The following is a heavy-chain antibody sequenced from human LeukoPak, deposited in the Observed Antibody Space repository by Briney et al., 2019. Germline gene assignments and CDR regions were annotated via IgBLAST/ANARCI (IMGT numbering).Heavy chain of an antibody. CDR3: VKGLTVTTYDLDY. CDR2: ISSNGGST. J-gene: IGHJ4*02. Sequence: PGGSLRLSCSASGFTFSSYAMHWVRQAPGKGLEYVSAISSNGGSTYYADSVKGRFTISRDNSQNTLYLQMSSLRAEDTAVYYCVKGLTVTTYDLDYWGQGTLVTVSS. V-gene: IGHV3-64D*06. CDR1: GFTFSSYA. D-gene: IGHD4-17*01.